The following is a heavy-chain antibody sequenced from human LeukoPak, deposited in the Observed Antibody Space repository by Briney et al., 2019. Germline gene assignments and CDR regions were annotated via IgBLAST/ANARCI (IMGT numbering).Heavy chain of an antibody. CDR1: GFTVSSNY. Sequence: QAGGSLRLSCAASGFTVSSNYMSWVRQAPGKGLEWVSVIYTGGSTYYAGSVKGRFSISRDNSKNTLYLQMNSLRAEDTAVYYCARYGSRRHAPDWGQGTLVTVSS. CDR3: ARYGSRRHAPD. J-gene: IGHJ4*02. CDR2: IYTGGST. V-gene: IGHV3-66*01. D-gene: IGHD3-10*01.